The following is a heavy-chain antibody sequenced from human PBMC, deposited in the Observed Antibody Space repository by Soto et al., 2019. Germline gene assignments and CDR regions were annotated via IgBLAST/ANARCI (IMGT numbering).Heavy chain of an antibody. CDR2: INPNSGGT. CDR1: GYTFTGYY. Sequence: GASVKVSCKASGYTFTGYYMHWVRQAPGQRLEWMGWINPNSGGTTYAQKFQGWVTMTRDTSISTAYMELSRLTYDDTAVYYCARGQRLTFGGVIANYYFDYWGQGTLVTVSS. V-gene: IGHV1-2*04. CDR3: ARGQRLTFGGVIANYYFDY. D-gene: IGHD3-16*02. J-gene: IGHJ4*02.